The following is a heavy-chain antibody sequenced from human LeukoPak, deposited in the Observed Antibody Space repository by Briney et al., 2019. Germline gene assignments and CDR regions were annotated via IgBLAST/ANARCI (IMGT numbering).Heavy chain of an antibody. V-gene: IGHV3-23*01. CDR3: AKDVGSGWYVFDY. CDR2: ISSSGGST. J-gene: IGHJ4*02. D-gene: IGHD6-19*01. Sequence: GGSLRLSCAASGFTFSIFAMSWVRRAPGKGLEWVSAISSSGGSTYYTDSVKGRFTISRDNSKNTLYLQMNSLRDGDTAVYYCAKDVGSGWYVFDYWGQGTLVTVSS. CDR1: GFTFSIFA.